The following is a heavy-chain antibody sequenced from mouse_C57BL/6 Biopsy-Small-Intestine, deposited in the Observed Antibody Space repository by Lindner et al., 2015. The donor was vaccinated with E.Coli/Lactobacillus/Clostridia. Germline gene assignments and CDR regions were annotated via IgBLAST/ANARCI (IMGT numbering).Heavy chain of an antibody. Sequence: VQLQESGGGLVKPGGSLKLSCAASGFTFSDYGMHWVRQGSREGGWSGLHTFSSGSSTIYYADTVKGRFTISRDNAKNTLFLQMTSLRSEDTAMYYCAKLGRGYYVMDYWGQGTSVTVSS. J-gene: IGHJ4*01. CDR3: AKLGRGYYVMDY. CDR1: GFTFSDYG. D-gene: IGHD4-1*01. CDR2: FSSGSSTI. V-gene: IGHV5-17*01.